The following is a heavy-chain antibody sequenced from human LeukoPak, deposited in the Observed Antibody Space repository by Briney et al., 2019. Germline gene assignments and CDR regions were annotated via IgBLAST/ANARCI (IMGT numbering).Heavy chain of an antibody. D-gene: IGHD1-26*01. CDR1: GYTFTSYG. Sequence: ASVKVSCKASGYTFTSYGISWVRQAPGRGLEWMGWISAYNGNTNYAQKLQGRVTMTTDTSTSTAYMELRSLRSDDTAVYYCARDLGQWELRYFDYWGQGTLVTVSS. J-gene: IGHJ4*02. CDR3: ARDLGQWELRYFDY. CDR2: ISAYNGNT. V-gene: IGHV1-18*01.